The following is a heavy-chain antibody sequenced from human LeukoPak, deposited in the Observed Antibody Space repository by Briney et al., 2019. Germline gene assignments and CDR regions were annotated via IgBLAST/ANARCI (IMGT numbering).Heavy chain of an antibody. Sequence: SETLSLTCTVSGGSISSGGYYWSWIRQHPGKGLERIGYIYYSGSTYYNPSLKSRVTISVDTSKNQFSLKLSSVTAADTAVYYCARVFITYYYDSSGPFDYWGQGTLVTVSS. J-gene: IGHJ4*02. CDR1: GGSISSGGYY. D-gene: IGHD3-22*01. CDR2: IYYSGST. CDR3: ARVFITYYYDSSGPFDY. V-gene: IGHV4-31*03.